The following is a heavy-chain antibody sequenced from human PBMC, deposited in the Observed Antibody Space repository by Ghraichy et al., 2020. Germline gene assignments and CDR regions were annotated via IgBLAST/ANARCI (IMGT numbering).Heavy chain of an antibody. Sequence: GGSLRLSCAASGFTFSSYAMHWVRQAPGKGLEWVAVISYDGSNKYYADSVKGRFTISRDNSKNTLYLQMNSLRAEDTAVYYCARDHRGLLDYFDYWGQGTLVTVSS. D-gene: IGHD3-10*01. V-gene: IGHV3-30-3*01. J-gene: IGHJ4*02. CDR1: GFTFSSYA. CDR3: ARDHRGLLDYFDY. CDR2: ISYDGSNK.